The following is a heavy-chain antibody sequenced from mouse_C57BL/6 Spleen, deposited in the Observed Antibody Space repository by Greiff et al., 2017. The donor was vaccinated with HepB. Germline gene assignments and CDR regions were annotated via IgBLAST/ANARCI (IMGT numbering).Heavy chain of an antibody. CDR2: IYPSDSYT. D-gene: IGHD1-1*01. Sequence: QVQLQQPGAELVMPGASVKLSCKASGYTFTSYWMHWVKQRPGQGLEWIGEIYPSDSYTNYNQKFKGKSTLTVDKSSSTAYMQLSSLTSEDSAVYYCAGRDFFYYGSSYLFYAMDYWGQGTSLTVSS. J-gene: IGHJ4*01. CDR1: GYTFTSYW. V-gene: IGHV1-69*01. CDR3: AGRDFFYYGSSYLFYAMDY.